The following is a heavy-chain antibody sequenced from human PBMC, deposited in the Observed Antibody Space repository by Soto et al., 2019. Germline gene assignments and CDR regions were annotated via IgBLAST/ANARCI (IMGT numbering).Heavy chain of an antibody. CDR2: ISGSGGST. J-gene: IGHJ6*02. V-gene: IGHV3-23*01. Sequence: GGSLRLSCAASGFTFSSYAMSWVRQAPGKGLEWVSAISGSGGSTYYADSVKGRFTISRDNSKNTLYLQMNSLRAEDTAVYYCAKVSRFDYYYYGMDVWGQGTTVTVSS. CDR1: GFTFSSYA. CDR3: AKVSRFDYYYYGMDV. D-gene: IGHD3-16*01.